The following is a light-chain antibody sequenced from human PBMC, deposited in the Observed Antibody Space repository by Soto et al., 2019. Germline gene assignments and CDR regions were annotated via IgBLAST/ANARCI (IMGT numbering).Light chain of an antibody. CDR1: SSNIGAGYD. V-gene: IGLV1-40*01. J-gene: IGLJ1*01. Sequence: QSVLTQPPSVSGAPGQRVTISCTGSSSNIGAGYDVHWYQQLPGTAPKLLIYGNSNRLSGVSDRFSGSKSGTSASLAITGLQAEDEADYYCQSYDSSLSGYYVFGTGTKVTVL. CDR3: QSYDSSLSGYYV. CDR2: GNS.